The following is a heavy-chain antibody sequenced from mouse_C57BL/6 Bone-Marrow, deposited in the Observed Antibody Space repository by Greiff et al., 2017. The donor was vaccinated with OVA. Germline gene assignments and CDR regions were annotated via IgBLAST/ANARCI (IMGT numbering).Heavy chain of an antibody. CDR1: GYTFTSYW. V-gene: IGHV1-7*01. J-gene: IGHJ2*01. CDR3: ARSRGPHFDY. CDR2: INPSSGYT. Sequence: VQLQQSGAELAKPGASVKLSCKASGYTFTSYWMHWVKQRPGQGLEWIGYINPSSGYTKYNQKFKDKATLTADKYSSTAYMQLSSLTYEDSADYYCARSRGPHFDYWGQGTTLTVSS.